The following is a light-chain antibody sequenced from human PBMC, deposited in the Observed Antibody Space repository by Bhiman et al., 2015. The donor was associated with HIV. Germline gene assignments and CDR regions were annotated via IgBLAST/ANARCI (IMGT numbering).Light chain of an antibody. CDR2: GNS. J-gene: IGLJ1*01. V-gene: IGLV1-40*01. Sequence: QPVLTQPPSVSGAPGQRVTISCTGSSSNIGAGYDVHWFQQLPGTAPKLLIYGNSIRPSGVPDRFSGSKSGTSASLAITGLQAEDEADYYCQSYDSSLNVYVFGTGTKVTVL. CDR3: QSYDSSLNVYV. CDR1: SSNIGAGYD.